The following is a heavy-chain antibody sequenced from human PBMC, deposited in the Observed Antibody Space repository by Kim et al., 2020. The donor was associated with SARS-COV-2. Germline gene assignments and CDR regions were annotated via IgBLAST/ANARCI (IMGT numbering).Heavy chain of an antibody. CDR3: ARVPTEGLWGSTSWGVSFWFDP. CDR2: TYYRSKWYN. V-gene: IGHV6-1*01. Sequence: SQTLSLTCAISGDSVSSNSAAWNWIRQSPSRGLEWLGRTYYRSKWYNDYAVSVKSRITINPDTSKNQFSLQLNSVTPEDTAVYYCARVPTEGLWGSTSWGVSFWFDPWGQGTLVTVSS. J-gene: IGHJ5*02. CDR1: GDSVSSNSAA. D-gene: IGHD2-2*01.